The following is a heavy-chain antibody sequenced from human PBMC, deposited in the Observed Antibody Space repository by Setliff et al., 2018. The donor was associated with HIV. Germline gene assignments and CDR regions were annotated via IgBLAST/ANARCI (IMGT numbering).Heavy chain of an antibody. CDR2: INPNTGDT. D-gene: IGHD3-16*01. CDR1: GYTFTDYF. V-gene: IGHV1-2*02. CDR3: VRDYVLRGTSLGY. Sequence: ASVKVSCKASGYTFTDYFLHWVRQAPGQGLEWMGYINPNTGDTNSAQKFQGRVTVTRDTSISSVYMELSRLRSDDSAVYYCVRDYVLRGTSLGYWGQGTLVTVSS. J-gene: IGHJ4*02.